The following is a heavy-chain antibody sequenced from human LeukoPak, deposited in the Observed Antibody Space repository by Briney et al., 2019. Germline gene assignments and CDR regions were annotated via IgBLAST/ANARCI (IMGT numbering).Heavy chain of an antibody. CDR1: GFTVSSNY. D-gene: IGHD2-15*01. V-gene: IGHV3-53*01. CDR3: AKAPVTTCRGAFCYPFDY. J-gene: IGHJ4*02. Sequence: GGALRLSCAASGFTVSSNYMSWVRQAPGKGLEWVSVIYSGGSTYYADSVKGRFTISRDNSKNTLYLQMNSLRAEDTAVYYCAKAPVTTCRGAFCYPFDYWGLGTLVTVSS. CDR2: IYSGGST.